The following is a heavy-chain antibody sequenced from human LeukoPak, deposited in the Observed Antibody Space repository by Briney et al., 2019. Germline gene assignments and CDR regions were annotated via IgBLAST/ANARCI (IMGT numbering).Heavy chain of an antibody. D-gene: IGHD2-2*01. CDR3: ASAVVPAATWFDP. CDR2: INPNSGGT. J-gene: IGHJ5*02. Sequence: APVKVSCKASGNTFTGHYMHWGRQAPGQGLEWVGWINPNSGGTNYAQKFQGRVTMTRDTSISTAYMELSRLRSDDTAVYYCASAVVPAATWFDPWGQGTLVTVSS. CDR1: GNTFTGHY. V-gene: IGHV1-2*02.